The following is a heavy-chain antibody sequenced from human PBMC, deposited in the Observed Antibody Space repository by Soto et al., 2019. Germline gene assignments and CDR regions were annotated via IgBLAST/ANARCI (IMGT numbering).Heavy chain of an antibody. V-gene: IGHV1-2*02. J-gene: IGHJ3*02. CDR3: ARGGGVGVAGSAAFDM. CDR2: INPATGAA. Sequence: QLHLVQSGAVVKKPGASVTVSCSASGYPVTAYYMHWVRQAPGRGLEWMGGINPATGAAKYTQTFQGRVTRTRDKPTGTVFMELAGLTSEDTAVFYCARGGGVGVAGSAAFDMWGQGTLVTVSS. CDR1: GYPVTAYY. D-gene: IGHD3-3*01.